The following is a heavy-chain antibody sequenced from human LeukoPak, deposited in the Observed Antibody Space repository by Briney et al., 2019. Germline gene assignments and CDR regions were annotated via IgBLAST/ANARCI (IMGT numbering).Heavy chain of an antibody. D-gene: IGHD2-2*01. CDR2: ISGSGDST. V-gene: IGHV3-23*01. CDR1: GFTFSNYA. J-gene: IGHJ5*02. CDR3: AKDRSDCGSTSCYVSWFDP. Sequence: PGGSLRLSCAASGFTFSNYAMRWVRQAPGKGLEWVSGISGSGDSTYYADSVKGRFTISRDNSKSTLYLQMNSLRTEDTAVYSCAKDRSDCGSTSCYVSWFDPWGQGTLVTVSS.